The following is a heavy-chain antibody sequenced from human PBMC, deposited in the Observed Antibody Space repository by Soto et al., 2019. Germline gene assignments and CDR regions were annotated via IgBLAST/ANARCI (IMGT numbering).Heavy chain of an antibody. CDR3: TTGSVEGY. Sequence: EVQLVESGGGLVKPGGSLRLSCTASGFSISSAWMNWVRQAPGKGLEWVGRIKTKTQGETTDYPAPVKGRFTISRDDSKNTLYPQMNSLKMEDTAGYYCTTGSVEGYWGQGTLVTVSS. J-gene: IGHJ4*02. V-gene: IGHV3-15*07. CDR2: IKTKTQGETT. D-gene: IGHD3-3*01. CDR1: GFSISSAW.